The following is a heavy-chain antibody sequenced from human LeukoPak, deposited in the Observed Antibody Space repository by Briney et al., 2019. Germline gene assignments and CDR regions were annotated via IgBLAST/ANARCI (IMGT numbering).Heavy chain of an antibody. CDR1: GGTFSSYA. Sequence: ASVKVSCKASGGTFSSYAISWVRQAPGQGLEWMGGIIPIFGTSNYAQKFQGRVTITADKSTSTAYMELSSLRSEDTAVYYCARVSTAHIFDYWGQGTLVTVSS. V-gene: IGHV1-69*06. J-gene: IGHJ4*02. CDR2: IIPIFGTS. CDR3: ARVSTAHIFDY. D-gene: IGHD2-21*01.